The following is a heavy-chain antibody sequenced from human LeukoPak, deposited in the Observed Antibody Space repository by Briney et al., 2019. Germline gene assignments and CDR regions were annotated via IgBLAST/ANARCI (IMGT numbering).Heavy chain of an antibody. CDR1: GFTFSTYS. D-gene: IGHD2-2*01. CDR3: ARSRYCSSTSCATPFDY. Sequence: GGSLRLSCAASGFTFSTYSMNWVRQAPGKGLEWVSYISSRSSTIYYADSVKGRFTISRDNAKNSLYLQMNSLRAEDTAVYYCARSRYCSSTSCATPFDYWGQGTLVTVSS. J-gene: IGHJ4*02. V-gene: IGHV3-48*04. CDR2: ISSRSSTI.